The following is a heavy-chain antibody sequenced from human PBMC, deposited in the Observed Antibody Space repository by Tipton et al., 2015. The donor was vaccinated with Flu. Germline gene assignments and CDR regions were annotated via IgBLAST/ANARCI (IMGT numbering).Heavy chain of an antibody. V-gene: IGHV3-9*01. CDR2: VTWDAGDI. J-gene: IGHJ2*01. D-gene: IGHD2-8*01. CDR3: VKDCTAALRESQWFTYVHV. CDR1: GFTFNDFT. Sequence: QLMQSGGGLVQPGWSLRVSCVASGFTFNDFTMHWVRQVPGKGLEWVAGVTWDAGDIQYADSVKDRFTISRNNDKNSLFLEMKSLRPDDTALYYCVKDCTAALRESQWFTYVHVWGRGTQITVSS.